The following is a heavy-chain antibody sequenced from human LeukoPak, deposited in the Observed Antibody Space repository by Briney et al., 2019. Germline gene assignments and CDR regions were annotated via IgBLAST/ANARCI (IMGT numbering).Heavy chain of an antibody. D-gene: IGHD6-13*01. CDR1: GFTFSNYP. J-gene: IGHJ6*02. Sequence: PGGSLRLSCTASGFTFSNYPINFVRQAPGKGLEWVAVISYDGSNKYYTDSVKGRFTISRDNSKNTLYLQMNSLRAEDTAVYYCGAAAGFDYYYGMDAWGQGTTVTVSS. CDR2: ISYDGSNK. CDR3: GAAAGFDYYYGMDA. V-gene: IGHV3-30*04.